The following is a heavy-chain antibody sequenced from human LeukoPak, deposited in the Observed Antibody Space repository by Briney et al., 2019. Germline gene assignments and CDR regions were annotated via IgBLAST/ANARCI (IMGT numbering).Heavy chain of an antibody. J-gene: IGHJ4*02. CDR1: GYGFISYW. CDR2: IYPGDSST. CDR3: ARRGYCSDNSCYYYDS. Sequence: EESLRISCKSSGYGFISYWIGWVRQMPGKGPEWMGTIYPGDSSTRYSPSFQGEVTISVDKSIDTAYLQWSSLKASDTAIYYCARRGYCSDNSCYYYDSWGQGTLVTVSS. V-gene: IGHV5-51*01. D-gene: IGHD2-15*01.